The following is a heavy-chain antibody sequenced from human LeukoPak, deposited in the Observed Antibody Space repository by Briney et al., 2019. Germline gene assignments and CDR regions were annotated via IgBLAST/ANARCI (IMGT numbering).Heavy chain of an antibody. CDR3: ARDGSGRWDDAFDI. CDR1: GFTFSSYW. CDR2: IKQDGSEK. V-gene: IGHV3-7*01. D-gene: IGHD3-10*01. Sequence: GGSLRLSCAASGFTFSSYWMSWVRQAPGKGLEWVANIKQDGSEKYYVDSVKGRFTISRDNAKNSLYLQMNSLRAEDTAVYYCARDGSGRWDDAFDISGQGTMVTVSS. J-gene: IGHJ3*02.